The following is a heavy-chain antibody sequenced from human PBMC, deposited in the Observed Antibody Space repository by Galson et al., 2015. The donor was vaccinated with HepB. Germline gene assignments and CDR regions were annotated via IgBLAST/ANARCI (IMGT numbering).Heavy chain of an antibody. Sequence: SLRLSCAASGFTFSSYWMHWVRQVPGKGLVWVSRINSDGSSTTYADSVKGRFTISRDNAKNTLYLQMNSLRVEDTAVYYCARIFRSGYGEFDYRGQGTLVTVSS. J-gene: IGHJ4*02. CDR2: INSDGSST. V-gene: IGHV3-74*01. CDR3: ARIFRSGYGEFDY. CDR1: GFTFSSYW. D-gene: IGHD3-3*01.